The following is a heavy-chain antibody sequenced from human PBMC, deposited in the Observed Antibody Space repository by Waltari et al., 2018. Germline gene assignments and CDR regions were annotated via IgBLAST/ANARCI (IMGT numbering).Heavy chain of an antibody. Sequence: QVQLHQWGAGLLKPSETLSLHCAVYGGSLSDYYWSWIRQPPGKGLEWIGEINHSGSANYNPSLKSRVIISVDTSKNHFSLKLSSVTAADTAVYYCARHLMGGRGAFDVWGQGTMVTVSS. J-gene: IGHJ3*01. V-gene: IGHV4-34*01. CDR1: GGSLSDYY. D-gene: IGHD3-16*01. CDR3: ARHLMGGRGAFDV. CDR2: INHSGSA.